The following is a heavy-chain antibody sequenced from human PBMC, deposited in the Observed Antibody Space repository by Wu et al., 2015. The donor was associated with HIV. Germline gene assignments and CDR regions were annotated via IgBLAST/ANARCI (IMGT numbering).Heavy chain of an antibody. J-gene: IGHJ4*02. V-gene: IGHV1-2*02. CDR1: GYTFTGYY. Sequence: QVQLVQSGAEVKKPGASVKVSCKASGYTFTGYYIHWVRQAPGQGLEWMGWINPNSGGTNYAQKFQGRVTKTREHVRQHKPTMELRQAEILTTNGRVFYCARESPPIPMISSGFYRFGAYFDYWGQGKRWSPVSS. CDR3: ARESPPIPMISSGFYRFGAYFDY. CDR2: INPNSGGT. D-gene: IGHD3-22*01.